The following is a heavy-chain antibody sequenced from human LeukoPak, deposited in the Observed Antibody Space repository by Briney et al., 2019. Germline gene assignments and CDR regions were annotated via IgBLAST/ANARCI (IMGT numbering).Heavy chain of an antibody. V-gene: IGHV1-69*04. CDR3: ARDHYDSSGFRPLQYWFDP. CDR2: IIPILNVP. Sequence: AASVKVSCKASGGTCSEYSISWVRQAPGQGLEWMGRIIPILNVPNYAQKFEGRVTITTDESTSTAYMELSSRRSEDTAVYYCARDHYDSSGFRPLQYWFDPWGQGTLVTVSS. D-gene: IGHD3-22*01. J-gene: IGHJ5*02. CDR1: GGTCSEYS.